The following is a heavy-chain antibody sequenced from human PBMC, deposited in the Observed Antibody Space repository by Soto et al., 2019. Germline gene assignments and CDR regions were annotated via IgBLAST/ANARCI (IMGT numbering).Heavy chain of an antibody. CDR2: IKSESDGGTT. Sequence: GSLRLSCAGSGFTFNDAWMNWVRQAPGKGLEWVGRIKSESDGGTTAYAAPVKGRFTISRDDSKNTVYLQMNSLRPEDTALYYCMTDRQYRPAYWGQGTQVTVSS. V-gene: IGHV3-15*07. CDR1: GFTFNDAW. J-gene: IGHJ4*02. D-gene: IGHD3-16*02. CDR3: MTDRQYRPAY.